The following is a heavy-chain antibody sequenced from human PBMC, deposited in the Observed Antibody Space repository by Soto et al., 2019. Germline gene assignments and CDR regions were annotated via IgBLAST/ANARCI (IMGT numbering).Heavy chain of an antibody. V-gene: IGHV1-58*01. Sequence: ASVKGSCKGTRFAFSTSAVQWVRQARGQRLEWIGWIVVGNGYTNYAQKFQERVTITRDMSSGTAYMELRSLKFEDTAVYYCGALPEGWDYLYGMDVWGQGTTVTVSS. CDR1: RFAFSTSA. CDR3: GALPEGWDYLYGMDV. CDR2: IVVGNGYT. J-gene: IGHJ6*02.